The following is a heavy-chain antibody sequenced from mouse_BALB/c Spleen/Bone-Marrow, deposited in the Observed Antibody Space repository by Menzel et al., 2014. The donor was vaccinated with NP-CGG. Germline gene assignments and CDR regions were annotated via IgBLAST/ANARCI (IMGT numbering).Heavy chain of an antibody. CDR2: INPSIGYT. CDR1: GYTFTTYT. D-gene: IGHD2-1*01. V-gene: IGHV1-4*02. J-gene: IGHJ3*01. Sequence: LVESAAELARPGASVKMSCKASGYTFTTYTMHWLKQRPGQGLEWIGYINPSIGYTEYNQKFKDKTTLTADKSSSTAYMQLSSLTSEDSAVYYCARKVDGNYGPFFAYWGQGTLVTVSA. CDR3: ARKVDGNYGPFFAY.